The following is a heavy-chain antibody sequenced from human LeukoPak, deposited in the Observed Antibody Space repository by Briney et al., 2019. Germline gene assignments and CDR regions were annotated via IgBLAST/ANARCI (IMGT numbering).Heavy chain of an antibody. CDR3: ARDAPGGRLVGVGNAFDV. Sequence: SQTLSLTCTVSGGSISSGSYYWSWIRQPAGKGLEWIGRIYTSGNTNYNPSLKSRVTISVDTSKDHFSLNLSSVTAADTAVYYCARDAPGGRLVGVGNAFDVWGQGTMVTVSS. D-gene: IGHD1-26*01. V-gene: IGHV4-61*02. CDR1: GGSISSGSYY. CDR2: IYTSGNT. J-gene: IGHJ3*01.